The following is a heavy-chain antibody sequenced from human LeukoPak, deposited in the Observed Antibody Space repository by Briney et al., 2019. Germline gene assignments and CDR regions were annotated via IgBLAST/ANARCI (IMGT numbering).Heavy chain of an antibody. Sequence: GAAVKVSCKASGYIFTDYYIHWVRQAPGQGLEWMGLINSIVGATTSVQKFQGRVTLTRDTSTSTVYMELSSLRSEDTAVYYCARYGLDATSVLCFQYWGEGTLVTVS. CDR2: INSIVGAT. CDR3: ARYGLDATSVLCFQY. J-gene: IGHJ1*01. CDR1: GYIFTDYY. D-gene: IGHD3-16*01. V-gene: IGHV1-46*01.